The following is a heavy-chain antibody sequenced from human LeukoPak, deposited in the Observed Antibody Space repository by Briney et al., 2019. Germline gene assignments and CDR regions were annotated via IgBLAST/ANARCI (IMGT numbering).Heavy chain of an antibody. CDR1: GGTFSSYA. CDR2: IIPIFGTA. V-gene: IGHV1-69*13. J-gene: IGHJ5*02. Sequence: ASVKVSCKASGGTFSSYAISWVRQAPGQGLEWMGGIIPIFGTANYAQKFQGRVTITADESTSTAYMELSSLRSEDTAVYYCASTGYNYYDSRGYNWFDPWGQGTLVTVSS. D-gene: IGHD3-22*01. CDR3: ASTGYNYYDSRGYNWFDP.